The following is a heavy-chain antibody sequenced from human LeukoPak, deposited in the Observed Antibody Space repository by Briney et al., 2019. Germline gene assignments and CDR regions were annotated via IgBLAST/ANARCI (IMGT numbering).Heavy chain of an antibody. V-gene: IGHV3-11*01. J-gene: IGHJ4*02. D-gene: IGHD1-1*01. Sequence: GGSLRLSCAASGFTFSDYYMSWIRQAPGKGLEWVSYISSSGSTIYYADSVKGRFTVSRDNAKNSLYLQMNSLRAEDTAVYYCARDHDWNDEDYWGQGTLVTVSS. CDR3: ARDHDWNDEDY. CDR2: ISSSGSTI. CDR1: GFTFSDYY.